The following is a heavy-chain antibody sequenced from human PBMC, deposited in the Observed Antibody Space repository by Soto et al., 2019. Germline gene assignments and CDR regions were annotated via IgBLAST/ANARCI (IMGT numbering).Heavy chain of an antibody. CDR1: GFTVSSNY. CDR2: IYSGGST. D-gene: IGHD2-15*01. J-gene: IGHJ6*03. CDR3: AREPIVVVVAAYGYYYMDV. V-gene: IGHV3-66*01. Sequence: GALRLSCAASGFTVSSNYMSWVRQAPGKGLEWVSVIYSGGSTYYADSVKGRFTISRDNAKNSLYLQMNSLRAEDTAVYYCAREPIVVVVAAYGYYYMDVWGKGTTVTVSS.